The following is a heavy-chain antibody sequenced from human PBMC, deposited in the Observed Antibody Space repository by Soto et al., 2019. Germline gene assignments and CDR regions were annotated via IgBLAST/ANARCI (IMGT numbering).Heavy chain of an antibody. V-gene: IGHV3-30*18. CDR3: AKGKGGDYAFDY. D-gene: IGHD4-17*01. J-gene: IGHJ4*02. CDR1: GFTFSSYG. CDR2: ISYDGSNK. Sequence: QVQLVESGGGVVQPGRSLRLSCAASGFTFSSYGMPWVRKAPGKGLEWVAVISYDGSNKYYADSVKGRFTISRDNSKNTLYLQMNSLRAEDTAVYYCAKGKGGDYAFDYWGQGTLVTVSS.